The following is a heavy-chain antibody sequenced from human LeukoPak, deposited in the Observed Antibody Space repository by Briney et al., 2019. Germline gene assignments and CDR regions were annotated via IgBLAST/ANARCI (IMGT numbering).Heavy chain of an antibody. Sequence: SVKVSCKASGGTFSSYAISWVRQAPGQGLEWMGGIIPIFGTANYAQKFQGRVTITADKYTSTAYMELSSLRSEDAAVYYCARDTGSERGYSGYGIWGQGTLATVSS. J-gene: IGHJ4*02. CDR3: ARDTGSERGYSGYGI. CDR2: IIPIFGTA. V-gene: IGHV1-69*06. D-gene: IGHD5-12*01. CDR1: GGTFSSYA.